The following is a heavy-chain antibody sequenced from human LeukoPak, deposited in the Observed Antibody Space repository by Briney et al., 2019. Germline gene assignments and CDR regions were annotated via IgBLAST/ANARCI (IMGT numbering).Heavy chain of an antibody. CDR2: TYSGDTT. Sequence: PGGALRLSCSASGFSLLSYSMKWGRPGPGEGVGWVSITYSGDTTYYADSVKGRFIISRDDSKNTLSLQMNDLRVEDTAVYYCARERPDSRNLDSWGRGALVTVSS. J-gene: IGHJ4*02. D-gene: IGHD1-14*01. CDR3: ARERPDSRNLDS. V-gene: IGHV3-66*01. CDR1: GFSLLSYS.